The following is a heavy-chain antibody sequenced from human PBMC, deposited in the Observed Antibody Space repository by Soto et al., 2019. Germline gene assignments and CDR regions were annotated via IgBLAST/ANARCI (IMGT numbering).Heavy chain of an antibody. CDR3: ARGGQLGYCSGGSCYSVPGDYMDV. J-gene: IGHJ6*03. CDR2: IKQDGSEK. V-gene: IGHV3-7*01. Sequence: GGSLRLSCAASGFTFSSYWMSWVRQAPGKGLEWVANIKQDGSEKYYVDSVKGRFTISRDNAKNSLYLQMNSLRAEDTAVYYCARGGQLGYCSGGSCYSVPGDYMDVWGKGTTVTVSS. D-gene: IGHD2-15*01. CDR1: GFTFSSYW.